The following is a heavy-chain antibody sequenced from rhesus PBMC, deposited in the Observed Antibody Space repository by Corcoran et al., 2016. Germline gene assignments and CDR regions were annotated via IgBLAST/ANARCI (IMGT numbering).Heavy chain of an antibody. D-gene: IGHD6-31*01. CDR3: AREGSSSGWYTDY. CDR2: IGGRSGST. CDR1: GSSISSGYC. V-gene: IGHV4-127*01. J-gene: IGHJ4*01. Sequence: QVPLQESGPGLVKPSETLSLTCAVSGSSISSGYCLSWLPQPPGKGLEWIGFIGGRSGSTNYNPSLKSRVTMSKDTSKNQFSLKLSSVTAADTAVYYCAREGSSSGWYTDYWGQGVLVTVSS.